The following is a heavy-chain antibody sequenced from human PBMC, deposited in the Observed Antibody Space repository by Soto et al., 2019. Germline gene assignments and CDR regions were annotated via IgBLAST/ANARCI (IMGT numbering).Heavy chain of an antibody. D-gene: IGHD3-10*02. V-gene: IGHV3-23*01. CDR2: ISGSGGST. CDR1: GFTFSSYS. J-gene: IGHJ3*02. Sequence: GGSLSVSCAASGFTFSSYSMSWVRQAPGKGLEWVSAISGSGGSTYYADSVKGRFTISRDNSKNTLYLQMNSLRAEDTAVYYCAKDVRAFDIWGQGTMVTVSS. CDR3: AKDVRAFDI.